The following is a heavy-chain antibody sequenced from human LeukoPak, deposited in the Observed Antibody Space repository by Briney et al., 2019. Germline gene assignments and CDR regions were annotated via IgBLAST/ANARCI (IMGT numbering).Heavy chain of an antibody. CDR1: GFTFSSYS. V-gene: IGHV3-21*01. CDR3: ARDNGSSWHSYYYYGMDV. Sequence: PGGSLRLSCAASGFTFSSYSMNWVRQAPGKGLEWVSSISSSSSYIYYADSVKGRFTISRDNSRNTLYLQMNSLRAEDTAVYYCARDNGSSWHSYYYYGMDVWGQGTTVTVSS. J-gene: IGHJ6*02. D-gene: IGHD6-13*01. CDR2: ISSSSSYI.